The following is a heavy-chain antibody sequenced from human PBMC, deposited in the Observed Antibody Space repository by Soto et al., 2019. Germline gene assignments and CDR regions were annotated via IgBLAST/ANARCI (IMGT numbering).Heavy chain of an antibody. J-gene: IGHJ4*02. V-gene: IGHV1-3*01. CDR3: AREGALSGYDLDYFDY. Sequence: ASVKVSCKASGYTFTSYAMHWVRQAPGQRLEWMGWINADNGNTKCSQKFQGRVTITRDTSASTAYMELSSLRSEDTAVYYCAREGALSGYDLDYFDYWGQGTLVTVSS. CDR2: INADNGNT. CDR1: GYTFTSYA. D-gene: IGHD5-12*01.